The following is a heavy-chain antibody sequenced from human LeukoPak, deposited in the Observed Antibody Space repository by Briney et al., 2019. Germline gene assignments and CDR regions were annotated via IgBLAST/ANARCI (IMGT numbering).Heavy chain of an antibody. CDR1: GFTFNEYA. J-gene: IGHJ3*02. V-gene: IGHV3-43*02. D-gene: IGHD6-13*01. CDR3: AKDTGYSGIGYAFDI. Sequence: GGSLTLSCAAYGFTFNEYALRWVRQAPGKGLEWISHISGDGGRTYYPASVKGGITISRDNSKNSLYLQMNSLRTEDTALLYCAKDTGYSGIGYAFDIWGQGTMVSVSS. CDR2: ISGDGGRT.